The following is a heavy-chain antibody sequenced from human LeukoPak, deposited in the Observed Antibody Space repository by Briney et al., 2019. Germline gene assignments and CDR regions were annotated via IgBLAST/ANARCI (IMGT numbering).Heavy chain of an antibody. CDR2: MNPNSGNT. V-gene: IGHV1-8*02. J-gene: IGHJ4*02. Sequence: AAVKVSRKAPGYTFTSYDSNGVRQATGQGREWMGWMNPNSGNTGYAQKLQGRVTMTRNTSISTAYMELSSMRSEDTAVYYCARESYDSSGYYQLDYWGQGTLVTVSS. CDR3: ARESYDSSGYYQLDY. D-gene: IGHD3-22*01. CDR1: GYTFTSYD.